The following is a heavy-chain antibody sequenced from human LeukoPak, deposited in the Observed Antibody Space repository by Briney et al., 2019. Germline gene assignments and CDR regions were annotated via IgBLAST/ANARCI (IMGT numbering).Heavy chain of an antibody. CDR2: ISYDGSNN. CDR3: ARVHSSGWYYFDY. CDR1: GFTFNNFW. J-gene: IGHJ4*02. D-gene: IGHD6-19*01. Sequence: PGGSLRLSCATSGFTFNNFWMHWVRQAPGKGLEWVAVISYDGSNNYYADSVKGRFTISRDNSKNTLYLQMNSLRAEDTAVYYCARVHSSGWYYFDYWGQGTLVTVSS. V-gene: IGHV3-30-3*01.